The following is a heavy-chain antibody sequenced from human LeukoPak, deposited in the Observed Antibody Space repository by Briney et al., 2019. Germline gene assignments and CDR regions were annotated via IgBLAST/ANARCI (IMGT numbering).Heavy chain of an antibody. Sequence: AASVKVSCKASGGTLSSYAISWVRQAPGQGLEWMGGIIPIFGTANYAQKFQGRVTITADKSTSTAYMELSSLRSEDTAVYYCAREATYYYDSSGYDWGQGTLVTVSS. J-gene: IGHJ4*02. V-gene: IGHV1-69*06. D-gene: IGHD3-22*01. CDR2: IIPIFGTA. CDR1: GGTLSSYA. CDR3: AREATYYYDSSGYD.